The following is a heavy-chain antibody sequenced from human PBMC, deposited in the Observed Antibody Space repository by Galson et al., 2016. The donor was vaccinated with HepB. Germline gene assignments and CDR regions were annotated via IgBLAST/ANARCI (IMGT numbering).Heavy chain of an antibody. CDR2: INHSGST. J-gene: IGHJ6*02. V-gene: IGHV4-34*01. Sequence: ETLSLTCAVYGGSFSGYYWSWIRQPPGKGLEWIGEINHSGSTNYNPSVKSRVTISIDTSKNQFSLKLSSVTAADTAVYYCARGLIPLVRGASPNVWGQGTTVTVSS. CDR1: GGSFSGYY. D-gene: IGHD3-10*01. CDR3: ARGLIPLVRGASPNV.